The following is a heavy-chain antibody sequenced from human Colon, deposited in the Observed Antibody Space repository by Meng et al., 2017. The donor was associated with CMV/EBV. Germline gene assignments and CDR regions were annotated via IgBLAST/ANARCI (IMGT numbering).Heavy chain of an antibody. D-gene: IGHD2-2*01. CDR2: INPNSGGT. J-gene: IGHJ5*02. CDR1: GYTFTGYY. V-gene: IGHV1-2*02. CDR3: ARGYCSSTSCYRSAWFDP. Sequence: ASVKVSCKASGYTFTGYYMHWVRQAPGQGLEWMGWINPNSGGTNYAQKFQGRVTMTRDTSISTAYMELSRLRSDDTAVYYCARGYCSSTSCYRSAWFDPWGQGTLVTVSS.